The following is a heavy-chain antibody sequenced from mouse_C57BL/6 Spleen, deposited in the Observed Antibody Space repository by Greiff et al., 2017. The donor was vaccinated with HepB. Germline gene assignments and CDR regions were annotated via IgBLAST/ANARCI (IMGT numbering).Heavy chain of an antibody. CDR3: ARGNYYGSSPFAY. D-gene: IGHD1-1*01. Sequence: DVKLQESGPGLVKPSQSLSLTCSVTGYSITSGYYWNWIRQFPGNKLEWMGYISYDGSNNYNPSLKNRISITRDTSKNQCFLKLNSVTTEDTATYYCARGNYYGSSPFAYWGQGTLVTVSA. CDR1: GYSITSGYY. CDR2: ISYDGSN. J-gene: IGHJ3*01. V-gene: IGHV3-6*01.